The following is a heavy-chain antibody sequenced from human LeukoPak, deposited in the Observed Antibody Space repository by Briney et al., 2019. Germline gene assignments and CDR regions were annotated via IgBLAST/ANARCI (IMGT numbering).Heavy chain of an antibody. Sequence: GGSLRLYCSASGFTCSNAWMSWVRQAPGKGLEWVANIKTDGSQIYYVDSVKGRFTISRDNAKNSLYLQMTSRRAEDTAVYYCARNLNWETYWGQGTLVSVSS. CDR1: GFTCSNAW. CDR2: IKTDGSQI. V-gene: IGHV3-7*01. J-gene: IGHJ4*02. CDR3: ARNLNWETY. D-gene: IGHD7-27*01.